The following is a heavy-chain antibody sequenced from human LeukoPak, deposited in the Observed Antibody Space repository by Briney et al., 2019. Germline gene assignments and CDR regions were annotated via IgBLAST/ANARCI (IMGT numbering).Heavy chain of an antibody. Sequence: GRSLRLSCAASGFTLSNYAMHWVRQAPGKGLEWVAIITYDGSNKDYADVVKGRFTISRDNSKNTLYLQMNSLRAEDTALYYCARDGYFGSDSVTGAGALGDYYMDVWGKGTTVTVSS. CDR2: ITYDGSNK. CDR3: ARDGYFGSDSVTGAGALGDYYMDV. V-gene: IGHV3-30*04. CDR1: GFTLSNYA. J-gene: IGHJ6*03. D-gene: IGHD3-9*01.